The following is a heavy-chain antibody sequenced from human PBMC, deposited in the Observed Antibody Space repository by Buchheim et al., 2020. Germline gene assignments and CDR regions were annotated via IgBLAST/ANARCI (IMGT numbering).Heavy chain of an antibody. D-gene: IGHD4-11*01. V-gene: IGHV3-21*01. CDR3: ARDDYTKGFYYYGMDV. J-gene: IGHJ6*02. CDR2: ISSSSSYI. CDR1: GFTFSSYS. Sequence: EVQLVESGGGLVKPGGSLRLSCAASGFTFSSYSTNWVRQAPGKGLEWVSSISSSSSYIYYADSVKGRFTISRDNAKNSLYLQMNSLRAEDTAVYYCARDDYTKGFYYYGMDVWGQGTT.